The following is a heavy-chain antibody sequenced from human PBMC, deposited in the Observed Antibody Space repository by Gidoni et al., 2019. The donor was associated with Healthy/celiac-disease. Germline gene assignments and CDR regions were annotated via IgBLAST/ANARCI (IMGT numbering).Heavy chain of an antibody. CDR1: RGSIRRGGYY. CDR3: AREGRYYVSNSVFDY. J-gene: IGHJ4*02. CDR2: IHYSGST. D-gene: IGHD1-26*01. V-gene: IGHV4-31*03. Sequence: QVQLQESGPGLGKPSQTLSLTCTVSRGSIRRGGYYWSWIRQHPGKGLEWIGYIHYSGSTYYNPSLKSRVTISVDTSKNQFSLKLSSVTAADTAVYYCAREGRYYVSNSVFDYWGQGILVTVSS.